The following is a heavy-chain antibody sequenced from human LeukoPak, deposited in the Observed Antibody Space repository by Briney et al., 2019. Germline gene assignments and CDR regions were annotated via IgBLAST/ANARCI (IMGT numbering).Heavy chain of an antibody. Sequence: SETLSVTCTVSGGSISSYYWSWIRQPPGKGVEWIGYIYHSGSTNYNPSLKSRVTISVDTSKNQFSLKLSSVTAADTAVYYCARMSEWGYSSSDYFDYWGQGTLVTVSS. CDR1: GGSISSYY. D-gene: IGHD6-6*01. V-gene: IGHV4-59*01. CDR3: ARMSEWGYSSSDYFDY. CDR2: IYHSGST. J-gene: IGHJ4*02.